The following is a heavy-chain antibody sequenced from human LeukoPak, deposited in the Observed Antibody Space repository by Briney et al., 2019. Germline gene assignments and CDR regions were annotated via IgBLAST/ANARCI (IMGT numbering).Heavy chain of an antibody. CDR2: ISGSGGST. D-gene: IGHD3-22*01. Sequence: GGSLRLSCAAPGFTFSSYGMSWVRQAPGKGLEWVSAISGSGGSTYYADSVKGRFTISRDNSKNTLYLQMNSLRAEDTAVYYCAKGLPISRDYYDSSGYPRPFDYWGQGTLVTVSS. CDR3: AKGLPISRDYYDSSGYPRPFDY. J-gene: IGHJ4*02. V-gene: IGHV3-23*01. CDR1: GFTFSSYG.